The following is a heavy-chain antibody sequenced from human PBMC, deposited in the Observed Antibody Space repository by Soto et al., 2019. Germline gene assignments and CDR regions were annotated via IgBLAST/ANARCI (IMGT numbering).Heavy chain of an antibody. Sequence: GGSLRLSCAASGFTFSNYAMSWARRAPGQGLEWVSTISGNGGITYYADSVKGRFTISRDNSKNTLDLQMNSLRAEDTAVYYCAKDSAIDYYVGFGLDHWGQGTLVTVSS. V-gene: IGHV3-23*01. J-gene: IGHJ4*02. CDR1: GFTFSNYA. CDR2: ISGNGGIT. CDR3: AKDSAIDYYVGFGLDH. D-gene: IGHD3-10*02.